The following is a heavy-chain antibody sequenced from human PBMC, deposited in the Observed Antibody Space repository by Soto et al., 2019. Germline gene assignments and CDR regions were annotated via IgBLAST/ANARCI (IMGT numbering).Heavy chain of an antibody. J-gene: IGHJ6*03. Sequence: SETLSLTCTVSGGSISSGGYYWSWIRQHPGKGLEWIGYIYCSGSTYYNPSLKSRVTISVDTSKNQFSLKLSSVTAADTAVYYCARVPSGDYDFWSGGTYYYYYMDVWGKGTTVTVSS. D-gene: IGHD3-3*01. CDR2: IYCSGST. CDR3: ARVPSGDYDFWSGGTYYYYYMDV. V-gene: IGHV4-31*03. CDR1: GGSISSGGYY.